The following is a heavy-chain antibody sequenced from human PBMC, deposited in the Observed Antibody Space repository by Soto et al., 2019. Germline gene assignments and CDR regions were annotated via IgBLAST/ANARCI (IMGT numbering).Heavy chain of an antibody. CDR2: IVVGSGNT. Sequence: SVKVSCKASGFTFTSSAVQWVRQARGQRLEWIGWIVVGSGNTNYAQKFQERVTITRDMSTSTAYMELSSLRSEDTAVYYCAADFLSTTGTLPFDYWGQGTLVTVSS. D-gene: IGHD1-1*01. CDR1: GFTFTSSA. CDR3: AADFLSTTGTLPFDY. J-gene: IGHJ4*02. V-gene: IGHV1-58*01.